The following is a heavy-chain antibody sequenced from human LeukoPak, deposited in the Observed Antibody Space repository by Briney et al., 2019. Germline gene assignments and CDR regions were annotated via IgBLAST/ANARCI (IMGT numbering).Heavy chain of an antibody. J-gene: IGHJ2*01. D-gene: IGHD6-19*01. CDR3: AHRRGNGWYWYFDL. CDR2: IYWDDDK. CDR1: GFSLSTSGVG. V-gene: IGHV2-5*02. Sequence: SGPTLVKPTQTLTLTCTFSGFSLSTSGVGVGWIRQPPGKALEWLALIYWDDDKRYSPSLKSRLTITKDTSKNQVVLTMTNMDPVDTATYYCAHRRGNGWYWYFDLWGRGTLVTVSS.